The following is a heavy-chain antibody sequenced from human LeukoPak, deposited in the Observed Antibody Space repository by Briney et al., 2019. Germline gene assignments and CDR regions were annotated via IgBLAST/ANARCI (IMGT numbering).Heavy chain of an antibody. CDR1: GGSISSGSYY. CDR3: ASSIQLWSGFDY. J-gene: IGHJ4*02. V-gene: IGHV4-31*03. CDR2: IYYSGST. Sequence: PSQTLSLTCTVSGGSISSGSYYWSWIRQHPGKGLEWIGYIYYSGSTYYNPSLKSRVTISVDTSKNQFSLKLSSVTAADTAVYYCASSIQLWSGFDYWGQGTLVTVSS. D-gene: IGHD5-18*01.